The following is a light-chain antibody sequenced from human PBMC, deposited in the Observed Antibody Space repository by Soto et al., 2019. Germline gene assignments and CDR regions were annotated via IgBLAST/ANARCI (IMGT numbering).Light chain of an antibody. J-gene: IGKJ5*01. CDR2: GAS. V-gene: IGKV3-15*01. CDR1: QSVNSN. Sequence: EIVMTQSPATLSVSPGERATLSCRASQSVNSNLAWYQQKPGQAPRLLILGASTRATGIPARFSGSGSGTEFTLSISSLGSEDFAVYYCKQYKEWPPFTFGQGTRLEIK. CDR3: KQYKEWPPFT.